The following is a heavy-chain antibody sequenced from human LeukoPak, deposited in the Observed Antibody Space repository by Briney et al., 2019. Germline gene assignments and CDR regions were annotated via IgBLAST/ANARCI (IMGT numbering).Heavy chain of an antibody. CDR3: AKDILRLRSSGYYYLLDY. V-gene: IGHV3-9*01. CDR1: GFTFDDYA. Sequence: GRSLRLSCAASGFTFDDYAMHWVRQAPGKGLEWVSGISWNSGCIGYADSVKGRFTISRDNAKNSLYLQMNSLRAEDTALYYCAKDILRLRSSGYYYLLDYWGQGTLVTVSS. J-gene: IGHJ4*02. D-gene: IGHD3-22*01. CDR2: ISWNSGCI.